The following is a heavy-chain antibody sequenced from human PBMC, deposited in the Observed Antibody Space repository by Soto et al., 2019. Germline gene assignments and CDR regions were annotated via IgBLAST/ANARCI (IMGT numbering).Heavy chain of an antibody. Sequence: QVQLQESGPGLVKPSQTLSLTCTVSGASISSGDSFWRWIRQPPGKGLEWIAYIYSSGSTYYNPSLKRRVAISIDTSKNQFSLNLSSLTAADTAVYYCASLNLSFDPWGQGTLVTVSS. J-gene: IGHJ5*02. V-gene: IGHV4-30-4*01. CDR3: ASLNLSFDP. CDR1: GASISSGDSF. CDR2: IYSSGST.